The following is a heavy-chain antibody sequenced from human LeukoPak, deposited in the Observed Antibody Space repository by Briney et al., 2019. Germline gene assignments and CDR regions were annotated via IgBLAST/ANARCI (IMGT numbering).Heavy chain of an antibody. D-gene: IGHD3-10*01. CDR2: ISSSSSTI. CDR3: ARERYYYNRYGMDV. CDR1: GFTFSSYS. V-gene: IGHV3-48*01. J-gene: IGHJ6*02. Sequence: PGGSLRLSCAASGFTFSSYSMNWVRQAPGKGLEWVSYISSSSSTIYYADSVKGRFTISRDNSKNTLYLQMNSLRAEDTAVYYCARERYYYNRYGMDVWGQGTTVTVSS.